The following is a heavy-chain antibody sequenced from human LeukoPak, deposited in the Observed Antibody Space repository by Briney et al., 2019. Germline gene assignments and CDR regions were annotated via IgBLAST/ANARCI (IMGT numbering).Heavy chain of an antibody. CDR1: GGSISSGGYY. D-gene: IGHD2-21*02. CDR2: IYYSGST. J-gene: IGHJ4*02. CDR3: ARVPPKADCGGDCYHFDY. Sequence: SETLSLTCTVSGGSISSGGYYWSWIRQHPGKGLEWIGYIYYSGSTYYNPSLKSRVTISVDTSKNQFSLKLSSVTAADTAVYYCARVPPKADCGGDCYHFDYWGQGTLVTVSS. V-gene: IGHV4-31*03.